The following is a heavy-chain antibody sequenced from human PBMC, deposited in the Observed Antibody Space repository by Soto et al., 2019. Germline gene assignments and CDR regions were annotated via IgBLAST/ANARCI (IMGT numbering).Heavy chain of an antibody. CDR2: ISYDGSNK. J-gene: IGHJ6*02. Sequence: GGSLRLSCAVSGFTFSSYAMHWVRQAPGKGLEWVAVISYDGSNKYYADSVKGRFTISRDNSKNTLYLQMNSLRAEDTAVYYCARGINVVVPAARMDVWGQGTTVTVSS. D-gene: IGHD2-2*01. CDR1: GFTFSSYA. CDR3: ARGINVVVPAARMDV. V-gene: IGHV3-30-3*01.